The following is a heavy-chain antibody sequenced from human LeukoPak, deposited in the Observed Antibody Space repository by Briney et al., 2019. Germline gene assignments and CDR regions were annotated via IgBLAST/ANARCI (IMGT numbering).Heavy chain of an antibody. D-gene: IGHD3-3*01. CDR2: IYSGGST. CDR1: GFTVSSNY. V-gene: IGHV3-53*01. J-gene: IGHJ5*02. Sequence: GGSLRLSCAASGFTVSSNYMSWVRQAPGKGLEWVSVIYSGGSTYYADSVKGRFTISRDNSKNTLYLQMNSLRAEDRAMYYCARGRTYYGFNWFDPWGQGTLVTVSS. CDR3: ARGRTYYGFNWFDP.